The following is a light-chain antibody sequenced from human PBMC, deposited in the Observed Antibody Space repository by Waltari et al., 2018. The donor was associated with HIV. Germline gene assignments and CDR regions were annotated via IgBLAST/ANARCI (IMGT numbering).Light chain of an antibody. CDR3: ATWDDSLNAWV. V-gene: IGLV1-44*01. J-gene: IGLJ3*02. CDR2: SYG. Sequence: QSVLNQSPSASGTPGQRVIISCSGSSSNIGSNTVTWYQQFPGTAPKILSYSYGQRPSGVPERFSGSKSATSASLAISGLRSEDEADYYCATWDDSLNAWVFGGGTKLTVL. CDR1: SSNIGSNT.